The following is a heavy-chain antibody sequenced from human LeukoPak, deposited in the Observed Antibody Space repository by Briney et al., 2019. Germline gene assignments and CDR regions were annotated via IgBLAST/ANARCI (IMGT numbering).Heavy chain of an antibody. V-gene: IGHV3-48*01. CDR3: ARDLPVAAADY. CDR2: ISSSPTSI. D-gene: IGHD6-13*01. CDR1: GFTFSSYS. Sequence: GGSLRLSCAASGFTFSSYSLNWVRQAPGKGLEWVSYISSSPTSIYYADSVKGRFTISRDNAKNSLYLQMNSLRAEDTAVYYCARDLPVAAADYWGQGTLVTVSS. J-gene: IGHJ4*02.